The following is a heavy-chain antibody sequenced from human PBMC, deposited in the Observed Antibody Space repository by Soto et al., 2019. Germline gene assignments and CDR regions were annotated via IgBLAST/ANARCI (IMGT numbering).Heavy chain of an antibody. Sequence: SETLSLTCTVSGDSISSCNKYWSWIRQPPGKGLEWIGYIFSSGTTYYNPSLKSRLTMSLDASQNQFSLKINSLTDADTAVYFCARFPYTFDHSYAMEGSCPGTMVTV. D-gene: IGHD3-16*01. J-gene: IGHJ6*02. V-gene: IGHV4-30-4*01. CDR2: IFSSGTT. CDR1: GDSISSCNKY. CDR3: ARFPYTFDHSYAMEG.